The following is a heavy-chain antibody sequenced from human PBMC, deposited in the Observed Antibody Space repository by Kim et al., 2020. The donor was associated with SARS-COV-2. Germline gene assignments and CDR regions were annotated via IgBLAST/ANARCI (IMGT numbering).Heavy chain of an antibody. J-gene: IGHJ4*02. D-gene: IGHD3-10*01. V-gene: IGHV4-34*01. CDR3: ARMITMVRGVSFYFDY. Sequence: SLKSRVTISVDTSKNQFSLKLSSVTAADTAVYYCARMITMVRGVSFYFDYWGQGTLVTVSS.